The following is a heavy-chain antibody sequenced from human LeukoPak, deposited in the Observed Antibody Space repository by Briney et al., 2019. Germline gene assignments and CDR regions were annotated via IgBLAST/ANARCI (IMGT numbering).Heavy chain of an antibody. CDR2: INSDGSST. CDR1: GFTFSSYW. Sequence: PGGSLRLSCAASGFTFSSYWMHWVRQAPGKGLVWVSRINSDGSSTSYADSVKGRFTISRDKAKNTLYLQMNSLRAEDTGVYYCASPTYSSGWYLGYWGQGTLVTVSS. D-gene: IGHD6-19*01. CDR3: ASPTYSSGWYLGY. J-gene: IGHJ4*02. V-gene: IGHV3-74*01.